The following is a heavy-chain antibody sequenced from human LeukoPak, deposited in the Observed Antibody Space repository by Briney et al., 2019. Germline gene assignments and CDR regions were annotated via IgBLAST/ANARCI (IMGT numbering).Heavy chain of an antibody. J-gene: IGHJ4*02. D-gene: IGHD1-1*01. CDR3: AGSTGPLDY. CDR2: INHSGST. Sequence: SETLSLTCAVYGGSFSGYYWSWIRQPPGKGLEWIGEINHSGSTNYNPSLKSRVTISVDTSKNQFSLKLSSVTAADTAVYYCAGSTGPLDYWGQGTLVTVSS. V-gene: IGHV4-34*01. CDR1: GGSFSGYY.